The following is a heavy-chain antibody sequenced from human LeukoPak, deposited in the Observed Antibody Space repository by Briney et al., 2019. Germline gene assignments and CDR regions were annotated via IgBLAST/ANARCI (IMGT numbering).Heavy chain of an antibody. CDR1: GYTFTSYY. CDR2: ISGYNGNT. D-gene: IGHD3-22*01. CDR3: AREGYYDSSGYYYVGPFDY. J-gene: IGHJ4*02. Sequence: ASVEVSCKASGYTFTSYYMHWVRQAPGQGLEWMGWISGYNGNTYYAQKIQGRVTMTTDTSTSTAYMEMRSLRSDDTAVYYCAREGYYDSSGYYYVGPFDYWGQGTLVTVSS. V-gene: IGHV1-18*04.